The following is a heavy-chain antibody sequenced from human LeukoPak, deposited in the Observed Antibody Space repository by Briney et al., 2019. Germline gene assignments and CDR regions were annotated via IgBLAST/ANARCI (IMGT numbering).Heavy chain of an antibody. CDR1: GFTLSSYW. J-gene: IGHJ3*02. CDR3: ARDWVAGVPFDAFDI. V-gene: IGHV3-7*01. Sequence: QPGGSLRLSCAASGFTLSSYWMSWVRQAPGKGLEWVANIKEDGSEKYYVDSVEGRFTISRDNAKNSLYLHMNSLTAEGPAMYYCARDWVAGVPFDAFDIWGQGTMVSVSS. D-gene: IGHD3-10*01. CDR2: IKEDGSEK.